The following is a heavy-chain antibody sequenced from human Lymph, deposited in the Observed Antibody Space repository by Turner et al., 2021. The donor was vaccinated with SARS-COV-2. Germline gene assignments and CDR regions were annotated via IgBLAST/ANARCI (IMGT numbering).Heavy chain of an antibody. Sequence: QVQFVQSGAELKKPGASVKSSCKAAGSTFTGYYIHWVRQAPGQGLGWMGWINPNSGGTNYAQRFQGRVTMTRDTSLSTAYMQLSRLRSDDTAVYYCARSRDLQSMVRGVDPFDYWGQGTLVTVSS. CDR1: GSTFTGYY. V-gene: IGHV1-2*02. CDR3: ARSRDLQSMVRGVDPFDY. J-gene: IGHJ4*02. CDR2: INPNSGGT. D-gene: IGHD3-10*01.